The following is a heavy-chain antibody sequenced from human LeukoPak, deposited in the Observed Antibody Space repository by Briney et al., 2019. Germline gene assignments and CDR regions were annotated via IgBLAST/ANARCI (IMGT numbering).Heavy chain of an antibody. CDR3: ARDRDRSGELLWFDP. Sequence: GGSLRLSCAASGFTFSDYYMSWIRQAPGKGLEWVSSISSSSSYIYYADSVKGRFTISRDNAKNSLYLQMNSLRGEDTAVYYCARDRDRSGELLWFDPWGQGTLVTVSS. CDR1: GFTFSDYY. J-gene: IGHJ5*02. V-gene: IGHV3-11*06. D-gene: IGHD1-26*01. CDR2: ISSSSSYI.